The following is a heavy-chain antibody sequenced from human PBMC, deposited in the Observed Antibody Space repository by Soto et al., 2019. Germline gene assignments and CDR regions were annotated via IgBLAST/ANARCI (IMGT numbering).Heavy chain of an antibody. V-gene: IGHV3-23*01. CDR3: AKGGLLTGVAYFDY. J-gene: IGHJ4*02. CDR2: ISGSGGST. D-gene: IGHD7-27*01. Sequence: EVQLLESGGGLVQPGGSLRLSCAASGFTFSSYAMSWVRQAPGKGLEWVSTISGSGGSTFYADSVKGRFTISRDNSKNTLSLQINNPRAEDTAVYYCAKGGLLTGVAYFDYWGQGTLVTVSS. CDR1: GFTFSSYA.